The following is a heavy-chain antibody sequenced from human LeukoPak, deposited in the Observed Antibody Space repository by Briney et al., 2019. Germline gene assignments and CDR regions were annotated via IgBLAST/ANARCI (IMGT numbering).Heavy chain of an antibody. J-gene: IGHJ3*02. V-gene: IGHV4-39*01. CDR2: IYYSGSP. Sequence: SETLSLTCTVSGGSISNNNYYWAWIRQPPGKGLECIGSIYYSGSPYYNPSLKSRVTISADTSKNQFSLKVSSVTAADTAVYYCARRPPALGAFDIWGQGTMVSVSS. CDR3: ARRPPALGAFDI. CDR1: GGSISNNNYY.